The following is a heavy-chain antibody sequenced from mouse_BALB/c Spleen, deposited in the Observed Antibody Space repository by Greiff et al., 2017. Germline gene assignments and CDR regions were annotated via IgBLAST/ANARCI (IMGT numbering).Heavy chain of an antibody. Sequence: EVQLVESGGGLVQPGGSRKLSCAASGFTFSSFGMHWVRQAPEKGLEWVAYISSGSSTIYYADTVKGRFTISRDNPKNTLFLQMTSLRSEDTTMYYCERGDFDYWGQGTTLTVSS. V-gene: IGHV5-17*02. CDR1: GFTFSSFG. J-gene: IGHJ2*01. CDR3: ERGDFDY. CDR2: ISSGSSTI.